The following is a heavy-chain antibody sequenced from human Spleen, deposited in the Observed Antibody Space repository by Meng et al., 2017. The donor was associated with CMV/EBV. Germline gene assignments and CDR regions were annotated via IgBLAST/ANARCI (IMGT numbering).Heavy chain of an antibody. J-gene: IGHJ4*02. CDR1: GYTFTGYY. Sequence: ASVKVSCKASGYTFTGYYMHWVRQAPGQGLEWMGWINSNSGGTNYAQKVQGRVTMTRDTSISTAYMELSRLGSDNTAVYYCARGEANHYFDIWGQGTLVTVSS. CDR3: ARGEANHYFDI. CDR2: INSNSGGT. V-gene: IGHV1-2*02.